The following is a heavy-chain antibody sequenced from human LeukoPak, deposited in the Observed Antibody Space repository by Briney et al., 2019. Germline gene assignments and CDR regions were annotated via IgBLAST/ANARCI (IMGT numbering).Heavy chain of an antibody. CDR3: ARGWLPYYFDY. D-gene: IGHD5-12*01. CDR2: INHSGST. CDR1: GGSFSGYY. V-gene: IGHV4-34*01. Sequence: SETLSLTCAVYGGSFSGYYRSWIRQPPGKGLEWIGEINHSGSTNYNPSLKSRVTISVDTSKNQFSLKLSSVTAADTAVYYCARGWLPYYFDYWGQGTLVTVSS. J-gene: IGHJ4*02.